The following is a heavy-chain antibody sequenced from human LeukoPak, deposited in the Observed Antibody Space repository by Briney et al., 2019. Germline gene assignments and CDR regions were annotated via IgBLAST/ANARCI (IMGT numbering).Heavy chain of an antibody. Sequence: PSETLSVTCTVSGGSVSSGSYYWSWIRQPPGKGLEWIGYIYYSGSTNYNPSLKSRVTISVDTSKNQFSLKLSSVTAADTAVYYCARGGSGYYHREFDPWGQGTLVTVSS. CDR3: ARGGSGYYHREFDP. CDR2: IYYSGST. V-gene: IGHV4-61*01. D-gene: IGHD3-3*01. J-gene: IGHJ5*02. CDR1: GGSVSSGSYY.